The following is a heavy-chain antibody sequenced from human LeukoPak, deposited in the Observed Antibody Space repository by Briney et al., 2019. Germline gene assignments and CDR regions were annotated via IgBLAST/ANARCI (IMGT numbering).Heavy chain of an antibody. CDR1: GGSTSSYY. V-gene: IGHV4-59*01. Sequence: SETLSLTCTVSGGSTSSYYWSWIRQPPGKGLEWIGYIYYSGSTNYNPSLKSRVTISVDTSKNQFSLKLSSVTAADTAVYYCASIVIPRLGELAGGYYFDYWGQGTLVTVSS. D-gene: IGHD3-16*01. J-gene: IGHJ4*02. CDR2: IYYSGST. CDR3: ASIVIPRLGELAGGYYFDY.